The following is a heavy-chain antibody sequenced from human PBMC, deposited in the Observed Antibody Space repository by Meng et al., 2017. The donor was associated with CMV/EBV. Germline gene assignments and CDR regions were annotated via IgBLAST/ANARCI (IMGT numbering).Heavy chain of an antibody. Sequence: VQLQQWGAGLLKPSETLSLTCAVYGGSFSGYYWSWIRQPPGKGLEWIGEINHSGSTNYNPSLKSRVTISVDTSKNQFSLKLSSVTAADTAVYYCARESMVRGEDWGQGTLVTVFS. CDR1: GGSFSGYY. CDR2: INHSGST. J-gene: IGHJ4*02. CDR3: ARESMVRGED. V-gene: IGHV4-34*01. D-gene: IGHD3-10*01.